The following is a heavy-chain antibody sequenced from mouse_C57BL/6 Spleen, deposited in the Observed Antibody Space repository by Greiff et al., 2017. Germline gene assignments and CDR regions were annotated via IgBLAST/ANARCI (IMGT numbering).Heavy chain of an antibody. D-gene: IGHD2-2*01. CDR1: GYTFTSYW. CDR2: IHPTSGST. Sequence: QVQLQQPGAELVKPGASVKLSCKASGYTFTSYWMHWVKQRPGQGLEWIGMIHPTSGSTNYNEKFQSKATLTVDKSSSTAYMQLSSLPSEDSAVYNCARLGVTTGDYYAMDYWGQGTSVTVSS. V-gene: IGHV1-64*01. CDR3: ARLGVTTGDYYAMDY. J-gene: IGHJ4*01.